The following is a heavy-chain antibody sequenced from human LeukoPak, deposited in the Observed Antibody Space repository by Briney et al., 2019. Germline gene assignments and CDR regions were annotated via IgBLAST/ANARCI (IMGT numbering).Heavy chain of an antibody. CDR2: IRSKAYGGTT. V-gene: IGHV3-49*04. D-gene: IGHD6-19*01. CDR3: TRVDVSVAGTAYFDY. J-gene: IGHJ4*02. Sequence: GGSLRLSCTASGFTLGDYAMSWVHQAPGKGLEGVGFIRSKAYGGTTEYAASVKGRFTISRDESKSIAYLQMNSLKTEDTAVYYCTRVDVSVAGTAYFDYWGQGTLVTVSS. CDR1: GFTLGDYA.